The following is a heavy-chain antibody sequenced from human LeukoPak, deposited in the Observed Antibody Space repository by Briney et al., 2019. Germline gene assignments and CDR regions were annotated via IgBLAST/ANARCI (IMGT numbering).Heavy chain of an antibody. CDR1: GFTVSSNY. CDR3: ARMRGYCSSTSCRDY. CDR2: IYSGGST. D-gene: IGHD2-2*01. V-gene: IGHV3-66*02. J-gene: IGHJ4*02. Sequence: GGSLRLSCAASGFTVSSNYMSWVRQAPGKGLEWVSVIYSGGSTYYADSVKGRFTISRDNSKNTLYLQMNSLRAEDTAVYYSARMRGYCSSTSCRDYWGQGTLVTVSS.